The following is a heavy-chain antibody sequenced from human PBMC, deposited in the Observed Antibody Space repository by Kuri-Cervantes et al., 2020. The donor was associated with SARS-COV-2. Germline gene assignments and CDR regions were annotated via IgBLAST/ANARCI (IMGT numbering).Heavy chain of an antibody. CDR3: AKDRYGDYEFFDY. V-gene: IGHV3-23*01. D-gene: IGHD4-17*01. CDR1: GFTFSSYA. Sequence: ETLSLTCAASGFTFSSYAMSWVRQAPGKGLEWVSAISGSGGSTYYADSVKGRFTISRDNSENTLYLQMNSLRAEDTAVYYCAKDRYGDYEFFDYWGQGTLVTVSS. J-gene: IGHJ4*02. CDR2: ISGSGGST.